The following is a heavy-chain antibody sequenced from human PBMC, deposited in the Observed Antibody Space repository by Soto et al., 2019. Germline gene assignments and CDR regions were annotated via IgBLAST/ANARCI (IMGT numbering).Heavy chain of an antibody. CDR1: GDTFSFYS. CDR3: ARESYGSGSYGYYYGMDV. CDR2: INPILSVS. D-gene: IGHD3-10*01. Sequence: SVKVSCKASGDTFSFYSINWVRQAPGLGLEWMGRINPILSVSNYAQKFQGRVTITADKSTSTAYMELSSLRSEDTAVYYCARESYGSGSYGYYYGMDVWG. J-gene: IGHJ6*02. V-gene: IGHV1-69*04.